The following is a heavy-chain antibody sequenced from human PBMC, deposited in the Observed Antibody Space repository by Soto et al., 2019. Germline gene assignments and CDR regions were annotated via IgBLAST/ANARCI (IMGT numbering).Heavy chain of an antibody. V-gene: IGHV1-18*01. CDR3: ARPQYREYGAFDI. Sequence: VKVSCKASGYTFTSYAMHWVRQAPGQRLEWMGWISAYNGNTNYAQKLQGRVTMTTDTSTSTAYMELRSLRSDDTAVYYCARPQYREYGAFDIWGQGTMVTVSS. CDR2: ISAYNGNT. CDR1: GYTFTSYA. J-gene: IGHJ3*02. D-gene: IGHD4-4*01.